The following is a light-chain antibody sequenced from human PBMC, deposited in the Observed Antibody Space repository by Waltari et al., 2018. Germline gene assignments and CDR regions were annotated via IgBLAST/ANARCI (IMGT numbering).Light chain of an antibody. V-gene: IGKV4-1*01. J-gene: IGKJ4*01. Sequence: DIVMTQSPDSLSVSLGERATINCKSSQRVLYNPNNKNYLPWYQQKPGQPPKLLIYWASTRQSGVPDRFSGSGSGTDFTLTISSLQAEDVAVYYCQQYFNSLPITFGGGTKVEIK. CDR1: QRVLYNPNNKNY. CDR2: WAS. CDR3: QQYFNSLPIT.